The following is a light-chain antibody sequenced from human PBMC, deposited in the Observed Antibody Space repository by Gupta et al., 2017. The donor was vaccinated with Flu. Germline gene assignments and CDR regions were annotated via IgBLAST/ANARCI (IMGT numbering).Light chain of an antibody. CDR3: QQYNNWWA. Sequence: EIVLTQSPAILSVSPGERATLSCRASQSVSSNLAWYQQKPGQAPRLLIYCASTRATGIPARFSGSGSGTEFTLTISSLQSEDFAVYYCQQYNNWWAFGQGTKVEIK. CDR2: CAS. V-gene: IGKV3-15*01. J-gene: IGKJ1*01. CDR1: QSVSSN.